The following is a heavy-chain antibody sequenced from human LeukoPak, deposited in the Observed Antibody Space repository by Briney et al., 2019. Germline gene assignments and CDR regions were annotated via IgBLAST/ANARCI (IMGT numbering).Heavy chain of an antibody. J-gene: IGHJ4*02. CDR2: INAGNGNT. CDR1: GYTFTTYA. V-gene: IGHV1-3*01. Sequence: WASVKVSCKASGYTFTTYAMHWVRQAPGQRLEWMGWINAGNGNTKYSQKFQGRVTVTRDTSASTAYMELSSLRSEDTAVYYCARDRGGSYSDYWGQGTLVTVSS. CDR3: ARDRGGSYSDY. D-gene: IGHD1-26*01.